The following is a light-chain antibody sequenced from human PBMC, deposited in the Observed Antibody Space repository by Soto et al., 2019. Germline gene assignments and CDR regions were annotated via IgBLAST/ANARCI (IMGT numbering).Light chain of an antibody. CDR1: QNINTRY. Sequence: EIVLTQSPGTLSLSPGERATLSCRASQNINTRYSAWYQQKPGQPPSLLIFATSTRASGTPDRFSGSGSGRDFTLTISRLEPKDSAVYFCQQYDDSSRYIFGQGTSLDIK. CDR2: ATS. CDR3: QQYDDSSRYI. V-gene: IGKV3-20*01. J-gene: IGKJ2*01.